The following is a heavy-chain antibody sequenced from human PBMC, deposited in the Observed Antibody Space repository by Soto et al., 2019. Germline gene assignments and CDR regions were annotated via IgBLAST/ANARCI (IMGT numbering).Heavy chain of an antibody. CDR1: GYTFTSYG. J-gene: IGHJ4*02. CDR3: ARASDGYRSGWYVGYFDF. D-gene: IGHD6-19*01. V-gene: IGHV1-18*04. Sequence: QVQLVQSGAEVRKPGASVKVSCKASGYTFTSYGISWVRQAPGQGLEWMGWIRAYNGYTNYAQKFQGRVTVTTDTSTSTAYMELRSLSSDDTAVYYCARASDGYRSGWYVGYFDFWGQGTLVTVSS. CDR2: IRAYNGYT.